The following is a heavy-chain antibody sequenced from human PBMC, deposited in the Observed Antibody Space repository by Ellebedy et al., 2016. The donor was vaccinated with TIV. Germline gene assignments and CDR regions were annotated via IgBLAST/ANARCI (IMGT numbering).Heavy chain of an antibody. CDR3: ARGHIVVVFCMDV. J-gene: IGHJ6*02. D-gene: IGHD2-21*01. CDR1: GGSISSSNW. CDR2: IYHSGST. Sequence: SETLSLXXAVSGGSISSSNWWSWVRQPPGKGLEWIGEIYHSGSTNYNPSLKSRVTISVDKSKNQFSLKLSSVTAADTAVYYCARGHIVVVFCMDVWGQGTTVTVSS. V-gene: IGHV4-4*02.